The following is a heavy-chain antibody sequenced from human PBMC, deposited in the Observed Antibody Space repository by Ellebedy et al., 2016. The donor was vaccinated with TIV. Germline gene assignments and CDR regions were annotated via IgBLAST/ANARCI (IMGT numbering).Heavy chain of an antibody. Sequence: MPSETLSLTCTVSGGSISSGGYYWSWIRQHPGKGLEWLGYLYYRGSTYYNPSLKSRVTISVDTSKNQFSLKLSSVSTADTAVYYCARVFYYGSGTLAEYYFDYWGQGTPVSVSS. CDR1: GGSISSGGYY. D-gene: IGHD3-10*01. CDR2: LYYRGST. J-gene: IGHJ4*02. CDR3: ARVFYYGSGTLAEYYFDY. V-gene: IGHV4-31*03.